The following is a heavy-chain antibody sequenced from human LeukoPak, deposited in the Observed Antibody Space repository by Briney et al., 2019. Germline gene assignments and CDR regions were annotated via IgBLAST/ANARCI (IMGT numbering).Heavy chain of an antibody. D-gene: IGHD2-2*01. V-gene: IGHV4-4*09. CDR3: ARGGSIVVVPAAIIDVPWLDP. Sequence: PSETLSLTCTVSGGSISSYYWSWIRQPPGKGLEWIGYIYTSGSTNYNPSLKSRVTISVDTSKNQFSLKLSSVTAADTAVYYCARGGSIVVVPAAIIDVPWLDPWGQGTLVTVSS. CDR1: GGSISSYY. CDR2: IYTSGST. J-gene: IGHJ5*02.